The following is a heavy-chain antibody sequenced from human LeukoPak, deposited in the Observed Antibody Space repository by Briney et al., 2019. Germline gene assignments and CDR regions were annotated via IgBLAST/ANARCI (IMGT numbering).Heavy chain of an antibody. D-gene: IGHD2-2*02. CDR3: AKSKYQLLYSAHAFDI. Sequence: PGGSLRLSCAASGFTFSSYAMSWVRQAPGKGLEWVSAISGSGGSTYYADSVKGRFTISRDNSKNTLYLQMNSLRAEDTAVYYCAKSKYQLLYSAHAFDIWGQGTMVTVSS. V-gene: IGHV3-23*01. CDR2: ISGSGGST. J-gene: IGHJ3*02. CDR1: GFTFSSYA.